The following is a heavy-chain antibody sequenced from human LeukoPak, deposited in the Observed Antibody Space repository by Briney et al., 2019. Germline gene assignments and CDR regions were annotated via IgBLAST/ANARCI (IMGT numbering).Heavy chain of an antibody. J-gene: IGHJ4*02. CDR2: ISAYNGNT. V-gene: IGHV1-18*01. CDR1: GYTFTSYG. CDR3: ARRAQYYYDSSGCDY. D-gene: IGHD3-22*01. Sequence: GASVKVSCKASGYTFTSYGISWVRQAPGQGLEWMGWISAYNGNTNYAQKLQGRVTMTTDTSTSTAYMELRSLRSDDTAVYYCARRAQYYYDSSGCDYWGQGTLVTVSS.